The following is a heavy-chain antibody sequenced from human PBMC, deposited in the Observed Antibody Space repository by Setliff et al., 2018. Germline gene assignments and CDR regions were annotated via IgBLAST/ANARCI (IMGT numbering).Heavy chain of an antibody. CDR1: GFTFSRYW. CDR2: LNEDGSIT. CDR3: AKVGKSGTWDQYFQY. V-gene: IGHV3-74*03. J-gene: IGHJ1*01. Sequence: GGSLRLSCADSGFTFSRYWMHWVRQAPGKGLVWVSRLNEDGSITSYADSVKGRFSISRDNANQSLYLQMNSLRAEDTAVYYCAKVGKSGTWDQYFQYWGQGTLVTVSS. D-gene: IGHD3-10*01.